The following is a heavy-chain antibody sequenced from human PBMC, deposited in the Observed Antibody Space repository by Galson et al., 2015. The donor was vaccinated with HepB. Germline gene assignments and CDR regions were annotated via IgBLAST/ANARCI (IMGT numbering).Heavy chain of an antibody. CDR3: ARLLCSSTSCYELAVDY. Sequence: QSGAEVKKPGESLKISCKGSGYSFTSYWISWVRQMTGKGLEWMGRIDPSDSYTNYSPSFQGHVTISADKSISTAYLQWSSLKASDTAMYYCARLLCSSTSCYELAVDYWGQGTLVTVSS. J-gene: IGHJ4*02. CDR2: IDPSDSYT. D-gene: IGHD2-2*01. CDR1: GYSFTSYW. V-gene: IGHV5-10-1*01.